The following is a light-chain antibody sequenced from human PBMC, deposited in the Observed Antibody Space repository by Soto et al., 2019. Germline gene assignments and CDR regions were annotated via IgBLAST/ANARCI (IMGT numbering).Light chain of an antibody. V-gene: IGKV1-39*01. Sequence: DIQMTQSPSSLSASVGDSVTITFRTSQHVDRYLSWYQQIPGRAPKLLIYSASSLVSGVPPRFRGSASGTEFTLSISSLQREDFATYFCQQSSNIPWTFGQGTKVDNK. CDR3: QQSSNIPWT. CDR1: QHVDRY. J-gene: IGKJ1*01. CDR2: SAS.